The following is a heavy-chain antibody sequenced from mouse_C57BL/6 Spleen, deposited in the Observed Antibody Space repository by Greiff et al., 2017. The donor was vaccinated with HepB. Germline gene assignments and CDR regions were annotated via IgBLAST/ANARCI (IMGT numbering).Heavy chain of an antibody. CDR3: ARKIWDDYWYFDV. J-gene: IGHJ1*03. Sequence: QVQLKESGAELAKPGASVKLSCKASGYTFTSYWMHWVKQRPGQGLEWIGYINPSSGYTKYNQKFKDKATLTADKSSSTAYMQLSSLTYEDSAVYYCARKIWDDYWYFDVWGTGTTVTVSS. V-gene: IGHV1-7*01. CDR1: GYTFTSYW. D-gene: IGHD1-1*02. CDR2: INPSSGYT.